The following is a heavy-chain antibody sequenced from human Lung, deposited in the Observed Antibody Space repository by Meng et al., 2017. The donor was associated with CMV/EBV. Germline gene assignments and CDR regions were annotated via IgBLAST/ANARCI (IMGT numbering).Heavy chain of an antibody. J-gene: IGHJ3*02. CDR3: ARDGSFWSGYYAPVAFDI. CDR2: ISSSSSYI. V-gene: IGHV3-21*01. D-gene: IGHD3-3*01. CDR1: GFTFSSYS. Sequence: SXAASGFTFSSYSMNWVRQAPGKGLEWVSSISSSSSYIYYADSVKGRFTISRDNAKNSLYLQMNSLRAEDTAVYYCARDGSFWSGYYAPVAFDIWGQGTMVXVSS.